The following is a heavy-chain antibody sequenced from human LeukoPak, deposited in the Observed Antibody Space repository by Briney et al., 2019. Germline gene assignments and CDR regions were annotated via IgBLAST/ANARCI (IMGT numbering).Heavy chain of an antibody. CDR1: GFTFSSYS. D-gene: IGHD6-19*01. Sequence: GGSLGLSCAASGFTFSSYSMNWVRQAPGKGLEWVSSISSSSSYIYYADSVKGRFTISRDNAKNSLYLQMNSLRAEDTAVYYCARERQWLGSDYWGQGTLVTVSS. CDR2: ISSSSSYI. CDR3: ARERQWLGSDY. V-gene: IGHV3-21*01. J-gene: IGHJ4*02.